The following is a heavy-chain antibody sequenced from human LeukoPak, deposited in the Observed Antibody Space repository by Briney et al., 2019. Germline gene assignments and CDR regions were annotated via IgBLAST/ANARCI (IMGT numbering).Heavy chain of an antibody. V-gene: IGHV3-23*01. CDR1: GFTFSSYA. CDR2: ISGSGGST. Sequence: GGSLRLSCAASGFTFSSYAMSWVRQAPGKGLEWVSAISGSGGSTYYADSVEGRFTISRDNSKNTLHLQMNSLRAEDTAVYYCAKDPELEGLLGETNFDYWGQGTLVTVSS. CDR3: AKDPELEGLLGETNFDY. J-gene: IGHJ4*02. D-gene: IGHD1-1*01.